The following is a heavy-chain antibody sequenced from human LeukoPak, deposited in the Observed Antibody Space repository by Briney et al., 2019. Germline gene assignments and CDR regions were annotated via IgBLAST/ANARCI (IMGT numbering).Heavy chain of an antibody. CDR2: MNPNSGNT. Sequence: ASVKVSCKASGYTFTSYDINWVRQATGQGLEWMGWMNPNSGNTGYAQKFQGRVTMTRNTSISTAYMELSSLRSEDTAVYYCARAGRITMVRGVIINYYMDVWGKGTTVTISS. J-gene: IGHJ6*03. CDR1: GYTFTSYD. CDR3: ARAGRITMVRGVIINYYMDV. D-gene: IGHD3-10*01. V-gene: IGHV1-8*01.